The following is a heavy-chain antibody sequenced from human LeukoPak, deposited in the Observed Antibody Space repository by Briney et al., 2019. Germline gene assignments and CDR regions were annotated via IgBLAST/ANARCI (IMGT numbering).Heavy chain of an antibody. D-gene: IGHD6-19*01. CDR1: GGSISSSSYY. J-gene: IGHJ4*02. V-gene: IGHV4-39*01. CDR2: IYYSGST. Sequence: PETLSLTCTVSGGSISSSSYYWGWIRQPPGKGLEWIGSIYYSGSTYYNPSLKSRVTISVDTSKNQFSLKLSSVTAADTAVYYCARLYSSGWHVPGYWGQGTLVTVSS. CDR3: ARLYSSGWHVPGY.